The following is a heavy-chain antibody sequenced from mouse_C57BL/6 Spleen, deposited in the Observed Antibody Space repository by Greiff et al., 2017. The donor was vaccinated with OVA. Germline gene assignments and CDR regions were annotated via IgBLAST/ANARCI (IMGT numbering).Heavy chain of an antibody. CDR3: ARPIYDSYDGFAY. V-gene: IGHV7-3*01. J-gene: IGHJ3*01. D-gene: IGHD2-3*01. CDR1: GFTFTDYY. CDR2: IRNKANGYTT. Sequence: EVMLVESGGGLVQPGGSLSLSCAASGFTFTDYYMSWVRQPPGKALEWLGFIRNKANGYTTEYSASVKGRFTISRDNYHSILYLQMNALRAEDRATYFYARPIYDSYDGFAYWGQGTLVTVSA.